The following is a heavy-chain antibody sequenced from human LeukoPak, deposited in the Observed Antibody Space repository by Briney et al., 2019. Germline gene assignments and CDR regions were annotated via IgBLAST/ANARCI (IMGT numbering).Heavy chain of an antibody. CDR2: IKQDGSEK. Sequence: GGSLRLSCAASGFTFSSYAMSWVRQAPGKGLEWVANIKQDGSEKYYVDSVKGRFTISRDNAENSLYLQMDSLRAEDTAVYYCSTALVNWGQGTLVTVSS. CDR3: STALVN. V-gene: IGHV3-7*01. CDR1: GFTFSSYA. J-gene: IGHJ4*02. D-gene: IGHD2-15*01.